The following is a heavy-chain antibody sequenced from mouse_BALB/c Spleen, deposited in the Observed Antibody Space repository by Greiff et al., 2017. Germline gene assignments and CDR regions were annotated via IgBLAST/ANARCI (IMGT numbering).Heavy chain of an antibody. Sequence: VQLKQSGTVLARPGASVKMSCKASGYSFTSYWMHWVKQRPGQGLEWIGAIYPGNSDTSYNQKFKGKAKLTAVTSASTAYMELSSLTNEDSAVYYCTRNWEGSYYFDYWGQGTTLTVSS. CDR3: TRNWEGSYYFDY. J-gene: IGHJ2*01. CDR1: GYSFTSYW. V-gene: IGHV1-5*01. D-gene: IGHD4-1*01. CDR2: IYPGNSDT.